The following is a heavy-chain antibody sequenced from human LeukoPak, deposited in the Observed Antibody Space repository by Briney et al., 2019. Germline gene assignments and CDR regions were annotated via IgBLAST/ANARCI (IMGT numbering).Heavy chain of an antibody. V-gene: IGHV4-4*02. Sequence: SETLSLTCAVSGGSISSDSWWSWVRQPPGKGLEWIGEIYDGGSTNYNPSLRNLVTISLDKSKNQFSLQLSSVTAADTAKYYCARGMVRGVISYFDYWGQGTLVTVSS. CDR2: IYDGGST. D-gene: IGHD3-10*01. J-gene: IGHJ4*02. CDR1: GGSISSDSW. CDR3: ARGMVRGVISYFDY.